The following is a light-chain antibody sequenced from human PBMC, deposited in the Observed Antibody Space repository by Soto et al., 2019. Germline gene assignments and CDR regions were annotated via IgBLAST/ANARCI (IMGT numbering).Light chain of an antibody. CDR1: QSISKNY. V-gene: IGKV3-20*01. Sequence: EIVLTQSPGTLSLYLGERATLSCRASQSISKNYLAWYQHKPGQAPRLLIDDASNRATGIPDRFSGSGSGTDFTLTISSLEPEDSAVYYCQQCATSPLTFGQGTKVEIK. CDR2: DAS. J-gene: IGKJ1*01. CDR3: QQCATSPLT.